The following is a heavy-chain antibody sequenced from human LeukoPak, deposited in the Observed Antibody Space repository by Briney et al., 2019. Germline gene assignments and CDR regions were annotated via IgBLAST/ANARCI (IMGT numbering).Heavy chain of an antibody. CDR3: ARAATYYQPLLYKGGNYFDY. V-gene: IGHV1-69*04. CDR2: IIPILGIA. D-gene: IGHD2-2*02. CDR1: GGTFSSYA. Sequence: SVKVSCKASGGTFSSYAISWVRQAPGQGLEWMGRIIPILGIANYAQKFQGRVTITADKSTSTAYMELSSLRSEDTAVYYCARAATYYQPLLYKGGNYFDYWGQGTLVTVSS. J-gene: IGHJ4*02.